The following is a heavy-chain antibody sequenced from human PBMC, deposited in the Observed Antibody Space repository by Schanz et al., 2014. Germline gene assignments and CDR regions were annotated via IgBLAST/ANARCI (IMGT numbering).Heavy chain of an antibody. CDR2: IWYDGNNK. V-gene: IGHV3-33*06. Sequence: QVQLVESGGDVFQPGRSLRLSCAASGFTFSSYGMHWVRQAPGKGLEWVAVIWYDGNNKYYADSVKGRFTISRDNSKNILYLQMNSLRAEDTALYYCAKDPHKDYGGKPQTFDIWGQGTMVTVSS. J-gene: IGHJ3*02. D-gene: IGHD4-17*01. CDR3: AKDPHKDYGGKPQTFDI. CDR1: GFTFSSYG.